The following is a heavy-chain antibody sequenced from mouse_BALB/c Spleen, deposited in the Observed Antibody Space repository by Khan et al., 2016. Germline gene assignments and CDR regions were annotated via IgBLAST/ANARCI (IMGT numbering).Heavy chain of an antibody. J-gene: IGHJ2*01. D-gene: IGHD2-4*01. Sequence: QVTLKESGPGILQPSQTLSLTCSFSGFSLSTSGMGVSWIRQPSGKGLEWLAHIYWDDDKRYNPSLKSRLTISTDTSSNQVFLKITSVDTADTATYYGARRGRGLFDYWGQGTTLTVSS. CDR3: ARRGRGLFDY. V-gene: IGHV8-12*01. CDR1: GFSLSTSGMG. CDR2: IYWDDDK.